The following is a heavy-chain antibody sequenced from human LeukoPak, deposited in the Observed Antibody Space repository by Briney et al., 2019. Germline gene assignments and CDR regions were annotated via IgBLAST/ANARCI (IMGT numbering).Heavy chain of an antibody. J-gene: IGHJ3*02. V-gene: IGHV1-18*01. CDR3: ARAAVAVRAFDI. D-gene: IGHD6-19*01. CDR1: GYTFTTYG. CDR2: IDTYSGNT. Sequence: ASVKVSCKASGYTFTTYGITWVRQAPGQGLEWMGWIDTYSGNTNYAQKVQGRVTMTTDTSTSTAYMELSRLRSDDTAVYYCARAAVAVRAFDIWGQGTMVTVSS.